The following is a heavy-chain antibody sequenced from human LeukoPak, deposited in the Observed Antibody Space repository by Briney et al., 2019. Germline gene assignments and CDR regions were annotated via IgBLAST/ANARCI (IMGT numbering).Heavy chain of an antibody. CDR3: AEDRPNYYGSNGHYYRRDGDY. J-gene: IGHJ4*02. D-gene: IGHD3-22*01. CDR2: ITSSGDGT. Sequence: GGTLRLSCAASGFTFSIYAMSWVRQAPGMGRQWVSSITSSGDGTYYADSVKGRFTISRDNSENMLYLQMNSLRVEDTAVYFCAEDRPNYYGSNGHYYRRDGDYWGQGTLVTVSS. CDR1: GFTFSIYA. V-gene: IGHV3-23*01.